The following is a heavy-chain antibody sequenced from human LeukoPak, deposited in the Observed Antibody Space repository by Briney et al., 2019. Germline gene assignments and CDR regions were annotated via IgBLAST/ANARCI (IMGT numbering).Heavy chain of an antibody. CDR3: ARTAAYYYDSSGYLDY. V-gene: IGHV3-23*01. CDR2: NSGSGGST. D-gene: IGHD3-22*01. CDR1: GFTFNTYA. J-gene: IGHJ4*02. Sequence: GGSLRLSCAASGFTFNTYAMSWVRQALGKGLEWVSSNSGSGGSTYYADSVEGRFTISRDNSKNTLYLQMNSLRAEDTAVYYCARTAAYYYDSSGYLDYWGQGTLVTVSS.